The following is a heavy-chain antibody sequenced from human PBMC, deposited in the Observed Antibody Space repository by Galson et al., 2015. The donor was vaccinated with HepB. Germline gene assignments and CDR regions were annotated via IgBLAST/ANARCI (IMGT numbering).Heavy chain of an antibody. Sequence: SVKVSCKASGYTFTSYAMHWVRQAPGQRLEWMGWINAGNGNTKYSQKFQGRVTITRDTSASTAYMELSSLRSEDTAVYYCATDSNFWSGYHYYYYMDVWGKGTTVTVSS. D-gene: IGHD3-3*01. CDR3: ATDSNFWSGYHYYYYMDV. CDR1: GYTFTSYA. CDR2: INAGNGNT. J-gene: IGHJ6*03. V-gene: IGHV1-3*01.